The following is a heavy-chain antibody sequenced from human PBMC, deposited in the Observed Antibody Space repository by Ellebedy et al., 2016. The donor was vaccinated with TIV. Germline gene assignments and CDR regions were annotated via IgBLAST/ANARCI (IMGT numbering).Heavy chain of an antibody. D-gene: IGHD4-17*01. J-gene: IGHJ4*02. CDR2: IKQDGSEK. CDR3: SRHTDYALDY. Sequence: PGGSLRLSCAASGFTFSIYWMSWVRQAPGKGLECVANIKQDGSEKSYVDSVKGRCTISRDNAKNSLYLQMNSLRAEDTAVYYCSRHTDYALDYWGQGALVTVSS. V-gene: IGHV3-7*01. CDR1: GFTFSIYW.